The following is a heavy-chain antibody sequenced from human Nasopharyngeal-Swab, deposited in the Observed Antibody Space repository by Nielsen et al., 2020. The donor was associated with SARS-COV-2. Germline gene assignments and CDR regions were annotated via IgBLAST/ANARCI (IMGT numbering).Heavy chain of an antibody. V-gene: IGHV1-18*01. D-gene: IGHD6-13*01. J-gene: IGHJ6*02. Sequence: ASVKVSCKASGYTFKVYGISWVRQAPGQGLEWMGWISTYNGTTNCAQSLQGRITMTTDTSTSTAYMELRSLRSGDSAVYYCARDPNYSSSWYSLSYFSAMDVWGQGTTVTVSS. CDR2: ISTYNGTT. CDR1: GYTFKVYG. CDR3: ARDPNYSSSWYSLSYFSAMDV.